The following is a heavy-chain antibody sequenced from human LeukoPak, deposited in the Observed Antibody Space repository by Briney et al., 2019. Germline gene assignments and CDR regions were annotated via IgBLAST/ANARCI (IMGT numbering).Heavy chain of an antibody. J-gene: IGHJ6*04. Sequence: SQTLSLTCAISGDSVSSNSAAWNWLTQSPSIGLDWRGRTYYRSKWYNDYAVSVKSRITMNPDTSKNQFSLQLNSVSPEDTAVYYCTKATPGPSYYYGMDLWGKGTTVTVSS. CDR3: TKATPGPSYYYGMDL. CDR2: TYYRSKWYN. V-gene: IGHV6-1*01. CDR1: GDSVSSNSAA.